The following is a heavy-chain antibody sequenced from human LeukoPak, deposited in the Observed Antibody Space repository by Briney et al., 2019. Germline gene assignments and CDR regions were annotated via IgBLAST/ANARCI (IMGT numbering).Heavy chain of an antibody. J-gene: IGHJ3*01. Sequence: PSETLSLTCSVFGGSIGSSFWNWIRLSPGKGLEWIGYISYNGRTNYSPSLKSRVIISIDTSKNQLSLNLTSVTAAGTALYYCVRDRSGTYYSFDVWGQGTMVSVSA. D-gene: IGHD1-26*01. CDR1: GGSIGSSF. CDR2: ISYNGRT. V-gene: IGHV4-59*13. CDR3: VRDRSGTYYSFDV.